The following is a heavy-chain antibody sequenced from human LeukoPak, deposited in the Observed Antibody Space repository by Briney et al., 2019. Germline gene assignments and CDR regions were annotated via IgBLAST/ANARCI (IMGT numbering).Heavy chain of an antibody. J-gene: IGHJ4*02. CDR2: HNQNP. V-gene: IGHV4-61*08. Sequence: SETLSLTCTVSGASVSSGDYHWSWVRQAPGKGLEWIGHNQNPSYNPSLRSRVVISIHTSRNQFSLTLNTVTAADTATYFCVTYFVNGGGRGHWGPGALVTVSS. D-gene: IGHD3-9*01. CDR3: VTYFVNGGGRGH. CDR1: GASVSSGDYH.